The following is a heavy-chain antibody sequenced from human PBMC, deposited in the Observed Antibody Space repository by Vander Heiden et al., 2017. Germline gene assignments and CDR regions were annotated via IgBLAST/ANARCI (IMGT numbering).Heavy chain of an antibody. J-gene: IGHJ4*02. CDR1: GFTFSSYA. CDR3: ARGLDGDYELD. CDR2: ISYDGSNK. D-gene: IGHD4-17*01. V-gene: IGHV3-30-3*01. Sequence: AASGFTFSSYAMHWVRQAPGKGLEWVAVISYDGSNKYYADSVKGRFTISRDNSKNTLYLQMNSLRAEDTAVYYCARGLDGDYELDWGQGTLVTVSS.